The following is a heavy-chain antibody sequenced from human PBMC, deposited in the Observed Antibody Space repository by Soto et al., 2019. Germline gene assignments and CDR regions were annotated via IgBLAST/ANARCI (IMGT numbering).Heavy chain of an antibody. CDR2: ISFDGINK. D-gene: IGHD2-21*01. J-gene: IGHJ5*02. V-gene: IGHV3-30-3*01. CDR3: SASRDYNYFGP. CDR1: EFAFSTHA. Sequence: QVQLVESGGGVVQPGRALRLSCAASEFAFSTHAMHWVRQAPGEGLEWVAVISFDGINKYYADSVKGRFTISRDNSKSTLHLQMNSLRADDTAVYYCSASRDYNYFGPWGQGTLVTVSS.